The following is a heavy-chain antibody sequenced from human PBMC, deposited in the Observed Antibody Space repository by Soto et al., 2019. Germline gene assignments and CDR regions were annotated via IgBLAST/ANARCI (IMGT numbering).Heavy chain of an antibody. CDR1: GFTFRIYG. Sequence: QVQLVESGGGLVQPGKSLRLPCAASGFTFRIYGMHWVRQAPGKGLEWVAVIGYDGSRKYFADAVKGPFTISRNESKNTLYLQMDSLRAEDTAGYYCARGYGSGSCIFDYWSQGTLDTVSS. J-gene: IGHJ4*02. CDR3: ARGYGSGSCIFDY. V-gene: IGHV3-33*01. D-gene: IGHD3-10*01. CDR2: IGYDGSRK.